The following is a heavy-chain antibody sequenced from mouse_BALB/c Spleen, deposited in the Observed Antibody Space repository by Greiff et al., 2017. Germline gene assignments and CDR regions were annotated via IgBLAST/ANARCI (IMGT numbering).Heavy chain of an antibody. J-gene: IGHJ2*01. V-gene: IGHV5-12-1*01. D-gene: IGHD1-1*01. CDR2: ISSGGGST. CDR1: GFAFSSYD. Sequence: EVMLVESGGGLVKPGGSLKLSCAASGFAFSSYDMSWVRQTPEKRLEWVAYISSGGGSTYYPDTVKGRFTISRDNAKNTLYLQMSSLKSEDTAMYYCARPHYYGSSYNPPHYFDDWGQGTTLTVSS. CDR3: ARPHYYGSSYNPPHYFDD.